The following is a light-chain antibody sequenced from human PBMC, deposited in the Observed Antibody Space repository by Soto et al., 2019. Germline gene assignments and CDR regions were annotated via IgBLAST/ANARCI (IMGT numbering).Light chain of an antibody. V-gene: IGKV3-11*01. Sequence: EIVLAQSPATLSLSPGERATLSCRASQSVSSYLAWYQQKPGQAPRLLIYDASNRATGIPARFSGSGSGTDFTLTISSLEPEDFAVYYCQQRSNWPRKFGQGTTVDI. CDR2: DAS. J-gene: IGKJ1*01. CDR3: QQRSNWPRK. CDR1: QSVSSY.